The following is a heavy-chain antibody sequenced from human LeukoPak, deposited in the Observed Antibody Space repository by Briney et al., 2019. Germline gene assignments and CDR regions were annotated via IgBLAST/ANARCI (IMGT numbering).Heavy chain of an antibody. J-gene: IGHJ6*02. CDR2: INHDGSTT. CDR1: GFTFSSSW. Sequence: GGSLRLSCAASGFTFSSSWMHWVRQAPGQGLVWVSRINHDGSTTNYMDSVKGRFTISRDNAKNTVFLQMNSLRAEDTAVFYCVRDRFYGMDVWGQGTTVTVSS. CDR3: VRDRFYGMDV. V-gene: IGHV3-74*01.